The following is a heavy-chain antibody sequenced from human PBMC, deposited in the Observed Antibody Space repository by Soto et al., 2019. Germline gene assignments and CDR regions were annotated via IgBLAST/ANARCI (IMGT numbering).Heavy chain of an antibody. D-gene: IGHD6-13*01. CDR1: GFTFSNYG. J-gene: IGHJ4*02. Sequence: QVQLVESGGGVVQPGRSLRLSCAASGFTFSNYGMHWVRQAPGKGLEWVAVIWYDGSNKYYADSVKGRFTISRDNSKNTLYRQMDSLRAEDTAVYYGARAAAGNSPFDYWGQGTLVTVSS. CDR3: ARAAAGNSPFDY. CDR2: IWYDGSNK. V-gene: IGHV3-33*01.